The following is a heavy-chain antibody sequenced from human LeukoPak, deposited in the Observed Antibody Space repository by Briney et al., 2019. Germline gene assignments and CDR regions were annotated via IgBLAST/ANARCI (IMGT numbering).Heavy chain of an antibody. CDR2: IWNDGSKS. Sequence: PGGSLRLSCAASGFTFSSYGMHWVRQAPGKGLEWVAVIWNDGSKSNYPDSVKGRFTISRDDSKNTLFLQMSSLRAEDTAVYYCAKAINWNYHSVLDPWGQGTLVTVSS. CDR3: AKAINWNYHSVLDP. CDR1: GFTFSSYG. V-gene: IGHV3-33*06. D-gene: IGHD1-7*01. J-gene: IGHJ5*02.